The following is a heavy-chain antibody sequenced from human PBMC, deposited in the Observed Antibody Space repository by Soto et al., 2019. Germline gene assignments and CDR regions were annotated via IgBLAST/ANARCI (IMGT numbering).Heavy chain of an antibody. J-gene: IGHJ4*02. CDR3: ARERGYCSGGSCPVDY. V-gene: IGHV4-39*02. CDR2: ISYSGST. Sequence: SETLSLTCTVSGGSVSSGIYYWSWIRQSPEKGLEWIASISYSGSTYYNPTLKSRLIISVDTSKNQFSLKLSSVTAADTALYYCARERGYCSGGSCPVDYWGQGTLVTVSS. CDR1: GGSVSSGIYY. D-gene: IGHD2-15*01.